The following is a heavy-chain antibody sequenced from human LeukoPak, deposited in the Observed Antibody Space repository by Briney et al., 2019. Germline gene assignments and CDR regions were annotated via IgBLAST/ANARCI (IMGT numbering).Heavy chain of an antibody. CDR3: ARGTELEWRLVDY. CDR1: GFTFRSYA. Sequence: QPGGSLRLSCAASGFTFRSYAMHWVRQAPGKGLEYVPGISSNGGSTYYADSVKGRFTISRDNSKNTLYLQMGSLRAEDMAVYYCARGTELEWRLVDYWGQRTLVTVSS. V-gene: IGHV3-64*02. J-gene: IGHJ4*02. CDR2: ISSNGGST. D-gene: IGHD3-10*01.